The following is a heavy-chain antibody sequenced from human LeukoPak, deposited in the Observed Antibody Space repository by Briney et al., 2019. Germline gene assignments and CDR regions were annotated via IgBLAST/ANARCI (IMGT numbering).Heavy chain of an antibody. CDR2: ISWDGGST. CDR1: GFTFDDYA. Sequence: PGGSLRLSCAASGFTFDDYAMHWVRQAPGKGLEWVSLISWDGGSTYHADSVKGRFTISRDNSKNSLYLQMNSLRAEDTALYYCAKQGYSSGWFYYYYMDVWGKGTTVTVSS. V-gene: IGHV3-43D*03. CDR3: AKQGYSSGWFYYYYMDV. D-gene: IGHD6-19*01. J-gene: IGHJ6*03.